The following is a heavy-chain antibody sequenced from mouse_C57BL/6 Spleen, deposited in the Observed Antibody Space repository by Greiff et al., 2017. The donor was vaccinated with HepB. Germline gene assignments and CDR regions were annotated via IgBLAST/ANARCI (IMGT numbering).Heavy chain of an antibody. Sequence: EVQGVESGGDLVKPGGSLKLSCAASGFTFSSYGMSWVRQTPDKRLEWVATISSGGSYTYYPDSVKGRFTISRDNAKNTLYLQMSSLKSEDTAMYYCARHPGITTVVANAMDYWGQGTSVTVSS. V-gene: IGHV5-6*01. CDR1: GFTFSSYG. D-gene: IGHD1-1*01. CDR2: ISSGGSYT. CDR3: ARHPGITTVVANAMDY. J-gene: IGHJ4*01.